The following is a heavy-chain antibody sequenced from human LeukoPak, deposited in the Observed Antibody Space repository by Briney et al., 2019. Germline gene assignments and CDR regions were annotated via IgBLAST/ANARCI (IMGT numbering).Heavy chain of an antibody. V-gene: IGHV3-21*01. CDR3: ARDVVGAGSVCSSTSCYVVY. CDR2: ISSSSSYI. J-gene: IGHJ4*02. D-gene: IGHD2-2*01. CDR1: GFTFSRYG. Sequence: SLRLSCAASGFTFSRYGMQWVRQAPGRGLEWVSSISSSSSYIYYADSVKGRFTISRDNAKNSLYLQMNSLRAEDTAVYYCARDVVGAGSVCSSTSCYVVYWGQGTLVTVSS.